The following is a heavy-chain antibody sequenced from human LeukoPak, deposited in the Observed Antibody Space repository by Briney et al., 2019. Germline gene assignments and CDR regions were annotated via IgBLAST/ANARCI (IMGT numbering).Heavy chain of an antibody. Sequence: SGTLSLTCAVSSGSMSTDHWWSWVRQPPGKGLEWVGEIYHSGSTNYNPSLKSRVTISRDKYKNQFSLKLNSVTAADTAVYYCARDAPSSVLRNYQFLEAFDIWGQGTMVTVSS. CDR3: ARDAPSSVLRNYQFLEAFDI. D-gene: IGHD3-16*02. CDR2: IYHSGST. V-gene: IGHV4-4*02. CDR1: SGSMSTDHW. J-gene: IGHJ3*02.